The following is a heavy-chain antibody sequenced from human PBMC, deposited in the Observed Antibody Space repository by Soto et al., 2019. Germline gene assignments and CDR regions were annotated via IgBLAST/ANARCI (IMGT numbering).Heavy chain of an antibody. CDR1: GGSISSGGYY. J-gene: IGHJ5*02. D-gene: IGHD3-16*01. CDR3: AREQGGGTSWFDP. Sequence: QVQLQESGPGLVKPSQTLSLTCTVSGGSISSGGYYWSWIRQHPGKGLEWIGYIYYSGSTYYNPSPTSRVTLSVDTSKNQFSLKLSSVTAADTAVYYCAREQGGGTSWFDPWGQGTLVTVSS. V-gene: IGHV4-31*03. CDR2: IYYSGST.